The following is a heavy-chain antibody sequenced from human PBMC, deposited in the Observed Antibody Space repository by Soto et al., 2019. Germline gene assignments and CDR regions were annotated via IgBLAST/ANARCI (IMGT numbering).Heavy chain of an antibody. CDR2: INAGNGNT. CDR3: ARSIVVVTALDC. CDR1: RYTFTSYA. V-gene: IGHV1-3*01. J-gene: IGHJ4*02. Sequence: ASVKVSCKYSRYTFTSYAMHSFRHAPGQRLEWMGWINAGNGNTKYSQKFQGRVTITRDTSASTAYMELSSLRSEDTAVYYCARSIVVVTALDCWGQGTLVTVSS. D-gene: IGHD2-21*02.